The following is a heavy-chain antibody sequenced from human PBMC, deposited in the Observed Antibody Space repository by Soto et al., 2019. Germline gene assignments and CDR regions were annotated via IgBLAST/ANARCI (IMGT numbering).Heavy chain of an antibody. D-gene: IGHD4-17*01. V-gene: IGHV4-30-4*01. CDR3: ARLTVTTFIHDY. J-gene: IGHJ4*02. CDR1: GGSISSGDYY. Sequence: SETLSLTCTVSGGSISSGDYYWSWIRQPPGKGLEWIGYIYYIGSTYFNPSLKSRVTISIDTSKKQFSLKLSSVTAADTAVYYCARLTVTTFIHDYWGQGTLVTV. CDR2: IYYIGST.